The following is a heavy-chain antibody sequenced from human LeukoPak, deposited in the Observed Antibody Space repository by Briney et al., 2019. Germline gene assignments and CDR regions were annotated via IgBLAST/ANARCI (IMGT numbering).Heavy chain of an antibody. CDR2: LYSGGST. CDR3: ARGYGSFDY. V-gene: IGHV3-66*01. Sequence: GGSLRLSCAASGFSFSSYSMNWVRQAPGKGLEWVSVLYSGGSTYYADSVKGRFTISRDNSKNTLYLRMNSLRAEDTAVYYCARGYGSFDYWGQGTLVTVSS. J-gene: IGHJ4*02. D-gene: IGHD5-12*01. CDR1: GFSFSSYS.